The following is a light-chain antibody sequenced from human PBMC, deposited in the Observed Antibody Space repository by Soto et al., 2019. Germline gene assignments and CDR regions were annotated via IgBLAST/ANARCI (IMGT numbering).Light chain of an antibody. Sequence: EIVLTQSPATLSLSPGERATLSCRASQSVSSYLAWYQQKPGQAPRLLIYDASNRATGIPARFSGSRSGTDFTLTICSLAPEHFAVYYCRQRSKWPYTLGQGTKLEIK. J-gene: IGKJ2*01. CDR1: QSVSSY. CDR3: RQRSKWPYT. V-gene: IGKV3-11*01. CDR2: DAS.